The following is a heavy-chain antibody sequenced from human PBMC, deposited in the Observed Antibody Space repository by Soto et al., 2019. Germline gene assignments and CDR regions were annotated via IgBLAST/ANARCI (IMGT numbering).Heavy chain of an antibody. Sequence: PGGSLRLSCAASGFTFSSYWMSWVRQAPGKGLEWVANIRQDASETYYVDSVKGRFTISRDNAKNSLYLQMNSLRAEDTAVYYCARDNGRARSYYFDYWGQGTRVTVS. V-gene: IGHV3-7*01. CDR1: GFTFSSYW. CDR3: ARDNGRARSYYFDY. J-gene: IGHJ4*02. D-gene: IGHD2-8*01. CDR2: IRQDASET.